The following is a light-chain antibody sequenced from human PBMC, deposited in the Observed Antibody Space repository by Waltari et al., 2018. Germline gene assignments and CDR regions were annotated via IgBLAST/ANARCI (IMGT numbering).Light chain of an antibody. CDR2: DVN. CDR1: SSAVGKYKF. CDR3: CSYSGGNTLL. V-gene: IGLV2-8*01. J-gene: IGLJ2*01. Sequence: QSALTQPPSASGSSGQSVTISCTGTSSAVGKYKFFSWYQQHPGKAPKLMIYDVNKRPSGVPDRFSGSKSGNTASLIVSGLQAEDEADYFCCSYSGGNTLLFGGGTKLTVL.